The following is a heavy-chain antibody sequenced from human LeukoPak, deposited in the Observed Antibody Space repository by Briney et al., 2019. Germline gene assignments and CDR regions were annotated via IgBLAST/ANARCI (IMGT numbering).Heavy chain of an antibody. CDR1: GFTFSDYY. J-gene: IGHJ4*02. Sequence: GGSLRLSCAASGFTFSDYYMSWIRQAPGKGLEWVSYISSSGSTIYYADSVKGRFTISRDNAKNSLYLQMNSLRAEDTAVHYCARDLGYYDSSGYPGYWGQGTLVTVSS. CDR3: ARDLGYYDSSGYPGY. CDR2: ISSSGSTI. V-gene: IGHV3-11*01. D-gene: IGHD3-22*01.